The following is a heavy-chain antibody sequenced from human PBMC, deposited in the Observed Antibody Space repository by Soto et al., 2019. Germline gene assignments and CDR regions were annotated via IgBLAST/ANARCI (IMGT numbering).Heavy chain of an antibody. D-gene: IGHD2-2*01. CDR3: ARDKSGYCSSTSCYRDNWFDP. Sequence: TGGSLRLSCAAPGFTFSSYGMHWVRQAPGKGLEWVAVIWYDGSNKYYADSVKGRFTISRDNSKNTLYLQMNSLRAEDTAVYYCARDKSGYCSSTSCYRDNWFDPWGQGTLVTVSS. V-gene: IGHV3-33*01. CDR1: GFTFSSYG. CDR2: IWYDGSNK. J-gene: IGHJ5*02.